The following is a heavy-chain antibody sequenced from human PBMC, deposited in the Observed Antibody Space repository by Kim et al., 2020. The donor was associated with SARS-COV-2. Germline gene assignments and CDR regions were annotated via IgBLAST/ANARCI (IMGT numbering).Heavy chain of an antibody. CDR1: GFTFSSYW. CDR2: INPDGSST. D-gene: IGHD5-18*01. Sequence: GGSLRLSCTASGFTFSSYWMHWVRQAPGKGLVWVSHINPDGSSTSSADSVKGRFTISRDNAKNTLYLHINSLRSDDTAVYYCARSLWLRGNFDYWGQGTPVPVPS. CDR3: ARSLWLRGNFDY. J-gene: IGHJ4*02. V-gene: IGHV3-74*01.